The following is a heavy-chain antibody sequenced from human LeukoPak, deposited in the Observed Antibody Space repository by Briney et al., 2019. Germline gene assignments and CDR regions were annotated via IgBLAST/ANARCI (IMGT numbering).Heavy chain of an antibody. D-gene: IGHD5-12*01. CDR2: INPSGGST. CDR3: ARFDYLNWFDP. Sequence: ASVKVSCKASGYTFTSYYMHWVRQAPGQGLEWMGIINPSGGSTSYAQKFQGRVTMTTDTSTSTAYMELRSLRSDDTAVYYCARFDYLNWFDPWGQGTLVTVSS. J-gene: IGHJ5*02. CDR1: GYTFTSYY. V-gene: IGHV1-46*01.